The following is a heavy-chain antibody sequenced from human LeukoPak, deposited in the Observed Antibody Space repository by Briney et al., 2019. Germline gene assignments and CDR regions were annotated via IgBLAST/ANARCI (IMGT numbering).Heavy chain of an antibody. CDR2: ISSDGSYI. Sequence: GGSLRLSCAASGFTFSIYNLNWVRQAPGKGLEWVSSISSDGSYIYYADSMRGRFTISRDNAKNSLYLQMNSLRAEDTAVYYCATFTFDAFDIWGQGTMVTVSS. CDR1: GFTFSIYN. V-gene: IGHV3-21*01. CDR3: ATFTFDAFDI. J-gene: IGHJ3*02.